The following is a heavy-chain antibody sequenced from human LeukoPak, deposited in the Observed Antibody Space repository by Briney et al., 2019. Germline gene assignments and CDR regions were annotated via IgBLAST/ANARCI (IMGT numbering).Heavy chain of an antibody. Sequence: GGSLRLSCAASGFTFSSYWMTWVRQAPGKGLAWVANIKQDGSEKYYVDSVKGRFTISRDNAKNSLYLQMNSLRDEDTALYYCAKDQRWESPHYLDSWGQGTLVTVSS. J-gene: IGHJ4*02. CDR3: AKDQRWESPHYLDS. D-gene: IGHD1-26*01. CDR1: GFTFSSYW. V-gene: IGHV3-7*03. CDR2: IKQDGSEK.